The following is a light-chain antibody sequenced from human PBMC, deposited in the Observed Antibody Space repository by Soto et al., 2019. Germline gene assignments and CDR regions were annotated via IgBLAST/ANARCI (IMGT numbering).Light chain of an antibody. CDR1: SSDVGGYNY. CDR3: SSYTTSSTLV. V-gene: IGLV2-14*01. CDR2: EVS. J-gene: IGLJ2*01. Sequence: QSALTQAASVSGSPGQSITISCTGTSSDVGGYNYVSWYQQHPGKAPKLMIYEVSNRPSGVSNRFSGSKSGNTASLTMSGLQAEDEADYYCSSYTTSSTLVFGGGTKLTVL.